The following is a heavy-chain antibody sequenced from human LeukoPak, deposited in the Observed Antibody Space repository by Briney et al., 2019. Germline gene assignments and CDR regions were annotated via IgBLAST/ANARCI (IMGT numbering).Heavy chain of an antibody. CDR1: GFTFTNYW. V-gene: IGHV3-74*01. CDR2: INPDGSTT. J-gene: IGHJ4*02. Sequence: GGSLRLSCAASGFTFTNYWMFWVRQAPGKGLVWVSGINPDGSTTTYADSVKGRFTISRENAKSTLYLHMDILRVEDTAVYYCARGRYGDYHWGQGILVTVSS. D-gene: IGHD4-17*01. CDR3: ARGRYGDYH.